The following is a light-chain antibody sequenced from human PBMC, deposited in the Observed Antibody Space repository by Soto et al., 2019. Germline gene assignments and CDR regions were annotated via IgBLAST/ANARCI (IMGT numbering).Light chain of an antibody. V-gene: IGKV3-11*01. Sequence: EIVLTQSPPTLSLSPGDRATLSCRASQSVSSSLAWYQQKPGQAPRLLIYDASNRATGIPARFSGSGSGTDFTLTISSLEPEDFAVYYCQQRSNWPLTFGGGTKVDIK. CDR2: DAS. CDR1: QSVSSS. CDR3: QQRSNWPLT. J-gene: IGKJ4*01.